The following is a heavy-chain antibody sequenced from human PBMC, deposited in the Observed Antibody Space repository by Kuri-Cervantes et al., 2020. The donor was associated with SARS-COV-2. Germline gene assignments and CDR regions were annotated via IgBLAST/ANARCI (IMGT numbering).Heavy chain of an antibody. V-gene: IGHV1-24*01. CDR2: FDPEDGET. D-gene: IGHD3-22*01. CDR3: APGNYYDSSGYYRAEYFQH. CDR1: GYTFTGYY. J-gene: IGHJ1*01. Sequence: ASVKVSCKASGYTFTGYYMHWVRQAPGKGLEWMGGFDPEDGETIYAQKFQGRVTMTEDTSTDTAYMELSSLRSEDTAVYYCAPGNYYDSSGYYRAEYFQHWGQGTLVTVSS.